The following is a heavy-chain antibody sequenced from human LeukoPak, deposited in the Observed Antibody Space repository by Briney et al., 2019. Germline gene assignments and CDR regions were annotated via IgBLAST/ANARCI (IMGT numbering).Heavy chain of an antibody. Sequence: PSETLSLTCTVSGDSISSGSYYWSWIRQPAGKGLEWIGRIYGRGGSNYNPSLKSRVTISIDKSKNQFSLKLSSVTAADTAVYYCARRHVEYSSSSDPYYFDYWGQGTLVTVSS. CDR2: IYGRGGS. CDR1: GDSISSGSYY. V-gene: IGHV4-61*10. J-gene: IGHJ4*02. D-gene: IGHD6-6*01. CDR3: ARRHVEYSSSSDPYYFDY.